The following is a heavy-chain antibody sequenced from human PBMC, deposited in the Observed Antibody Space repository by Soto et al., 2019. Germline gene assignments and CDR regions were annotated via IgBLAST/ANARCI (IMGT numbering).Heavy chain of an antibody. Sequence: GESLKISCKVSGYSFTSYWIGWVRQMPGKGLEWMGIIYPGDSDTRYSPSFQGQVTISADKSISTAYLQRSSLKASDTAMYYCARGGAAADPSDAYNAYGMDVWGKGTTVTVSS. CDR1: GYSFTSYW. CDR2: IYPGDSDT. CDR3: ARGGAAADPSDAYNAYGMDV. D-gene: IGHD6-13*01. V-gene: IGHV5-51*01. J-gene: IGHJ6*04.